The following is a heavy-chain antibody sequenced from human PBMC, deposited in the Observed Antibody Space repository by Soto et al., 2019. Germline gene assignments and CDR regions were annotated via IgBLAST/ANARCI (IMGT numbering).Heavy chain of an antibody. V-gene: IGHV4-59*08. CDR1: SGPISDYY. D-gene: IGHD5-12*01. J-gene: IGHJ4*02. CDR3: ARPRYSGYDSYFGY. CDR2: ISYYGST. Sequence: SETLSLTCTVSSGPISDYYWSWIRQSPGNGLEWIGYISYYGSTNYNPSLKSRVTTSVDMSENQFSLKLSSVTAADTAIYYCARPRYSGYDSYFGYWGQGILVTVSS.